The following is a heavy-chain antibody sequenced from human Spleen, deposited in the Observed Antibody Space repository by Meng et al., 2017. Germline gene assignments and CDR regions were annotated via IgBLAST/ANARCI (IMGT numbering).Heavy chain of an antibody. J-gene: IGHJ6*02. Sequence: GGSLRLSCAASGFTFSSYEMNWVRQAPGKGLEWISYISPSGNTVYYADFVKGRFTISRDNAKNSLYLQMNSLRAKDTAIYYCARGNSGWYLYYHYGMDVWGQGTTVTVSS. CDR3: ARGNSGWYLYYHYGMDV. CDR1: GFTFSSYE. D-gene: IGHD6-19*01. V-gene: IGHV3-48*03. CDR2: ISPSGNTV.